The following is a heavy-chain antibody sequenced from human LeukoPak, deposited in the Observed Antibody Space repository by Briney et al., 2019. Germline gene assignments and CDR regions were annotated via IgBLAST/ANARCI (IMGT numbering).Heavy chain of an antibody. D-gene: IGHD3-22*01. Sequence: SVKVSCKASGGTFSSYAISWVRQAPGQGLEWMGRIIPILGIANYAQKFQGRVTITADKSTSTAYMELSSLRSEDTAVYYCASGGSGYRSPESYAFDIWGQGTMVTVSS. J-gene: IGHJ3*02. CDR1: GGTFSSYA. CDR2: IIPILGIA. CDR3: ASGGSGYRSPESYAFDI. V-gene: IGHV1-69*04.